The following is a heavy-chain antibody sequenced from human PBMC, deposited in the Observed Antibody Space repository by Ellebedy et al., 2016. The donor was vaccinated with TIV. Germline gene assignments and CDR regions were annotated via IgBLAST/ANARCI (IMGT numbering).Heavy chain of an antibody. V-gene: IGHV2-5*02. CDR3: AQFVYHSGTRFFDY. CDR2: IFWDDEE. Sequence: SGPTLVKPTQTLTLTCTFSGFSFTTSKVAVAWVRQPPGKALEWLAHIFWDDEESYSPSLKGRLTISKDTSKNQVVLKMTNMDPVDTATYCCAQFVYHSGTRFFDYWGQGTLVPVSS. J-gene: IGHJ4*02. D-gene: IGHD3-10*01. CDR1: GFSFTTSKVA.